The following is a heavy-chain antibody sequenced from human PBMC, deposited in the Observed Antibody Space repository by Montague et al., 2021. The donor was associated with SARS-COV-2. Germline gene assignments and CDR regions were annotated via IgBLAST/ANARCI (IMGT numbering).Heavy chain of an antibody. CDR1: GYSFTSYW. D-gene: IGHD2-2*01. Sequence: QSVAEVETPGESLKISCEGSGYSFTSYWIAWVRQMPGKGLEWMGIIYPEDSDTRYSPSFQGHVTISADKSMNTAFLQWSSLRASDTAIYYCARQVHIYCSSTSCPFDYWGQGALVTVSS. CDR3: ARQVHIYCSSTSCPFDY. J-gene: IGHJ4*02. CDR2: IYPEDSDT. V-gene: IGHV5-51*01.